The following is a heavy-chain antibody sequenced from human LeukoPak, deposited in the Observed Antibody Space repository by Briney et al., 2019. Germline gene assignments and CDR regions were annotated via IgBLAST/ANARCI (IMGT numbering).Heavy chain of an antibody. J-gene: IGHJ4*02. CDR1: GGSISSSY. CDR3: ARGLGPDFDY. V-gene: IGHV4-59*01. CDR2: IYYSGST. Sequence: SETLSLTCTVSGGSISSSYWSWIRQPPGKGLEWIGYIYYSGSTNYNPSLKSRVTISVDTSKNQFSLKLSSVTATDTAVYYCARGLGPDFDYWGQGTLVTVSS.